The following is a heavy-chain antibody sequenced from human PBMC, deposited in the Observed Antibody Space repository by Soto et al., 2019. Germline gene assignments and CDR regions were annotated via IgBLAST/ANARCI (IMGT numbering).Heavy chain of an antibody. CDR2: ISWNSGSI. J-gene: IGHJ4*02. V-gene: IGHV3-9*01. CDR1: GFTFDDYA. Sequence: EVQLVESGGGLVQPGRSLRLSCAASGFTFDDYAMHWVRQAPGKGLEWVSGISWNSGSIGYADSVKGRFTISRDNAKNSQYLQMNSMRAEDTALYYCAKAPDGGLPADWGQGTLVTVSS. D-gene: IGHD2-15*01. CDR3: AKAPDGGLPAD.